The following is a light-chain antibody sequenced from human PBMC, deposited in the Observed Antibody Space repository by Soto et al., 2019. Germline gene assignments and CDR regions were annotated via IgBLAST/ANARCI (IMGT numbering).Light chain of an antibody. V-gene: IGLV2-14*03. Sequence: QSALTQPASVSGSPGQSITISCTGTTSDVGGYNYVSWYQQHPGRAPKLVIYDVTNRPSGVSHRFSGSKSGNTASLTISWLQPDDEGDYYCSSYSSSSSMVFGGGTQLTVL. J-gene: IGLJ2*01. CDR3: SSYSSSSSMV. CDR2: DVT. CDR1: TSDVGGYNY.